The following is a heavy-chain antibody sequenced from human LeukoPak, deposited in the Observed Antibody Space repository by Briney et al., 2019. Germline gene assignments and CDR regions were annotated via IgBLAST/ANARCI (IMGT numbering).Heavy chain of an antibody. D-gene: IGHD3-10*01. CDR1: GGPISSSYYY. J-gene: IGHJ6*02. CDR3: AFGELSSLYYGMDV. CDR2: INHSGST. V-gene: IGHV4-39*07. Sequence: SETLSLTCTVSGGPISSSYYYWGWIRQPPGKGLEWIGEINHSGSTNYNPSLKSRVTISVDTSKNQFSLKLSSVTAADTAVYYCAFGELSSLYYGMDVWGQGTTVTVSS.